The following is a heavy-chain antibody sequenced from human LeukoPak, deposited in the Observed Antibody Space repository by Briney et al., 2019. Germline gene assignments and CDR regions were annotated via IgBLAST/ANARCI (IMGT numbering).Heavy chain of an antibody. CDR3: ARDNSVGDNAWWFDP. D-gene: IGHD1-26*01. V-gene: IGHV3-21*04. CDR2: ISSSSSYI. Sequence: GGSLRLSCAASGFTFSSYSMKWVRQAPGKGLEWVPSISSSSSYIYYADSMKGRFTISRDNAKNSLYLQMSSLRSEDTAIYYCARDNSVGDNAWWFDPWGQGTLVTVSS. CDR1: GFTFSSYS. J-gene: IGHJ5*02.